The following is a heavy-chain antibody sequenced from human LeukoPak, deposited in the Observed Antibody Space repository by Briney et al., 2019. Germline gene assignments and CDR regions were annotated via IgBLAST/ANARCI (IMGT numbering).Heavy chain of an antibody. V-gene: IGHV3-11*01. D-gene: IGHD3-10*01. CDR2: ISSSGSTR. CDR1: GFTFNDYY. J-gene: IGHJ3*01. Sequence: GGSLRLSCAASGFTFNDYYMNWIRQAPGKGLEWLSYISSSGSTRYYADSLKGRFTNSRDNAGNSLYLQMDSLRADDTAVYYCARDRSRMVRGIDALDLWGQGTMVTVSS. CDR3: ARDRSRMVRGIDALDL.